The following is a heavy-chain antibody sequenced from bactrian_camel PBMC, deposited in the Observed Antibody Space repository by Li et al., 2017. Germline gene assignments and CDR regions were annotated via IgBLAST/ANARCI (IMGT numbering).Heavy chain of an antibody. CDR2: IYAATT. D-gene: IGHD2*01. Sequence: QVQLVESGGGSVQTGGSLTLSCAASGPDISDRCMAWFRQAPGNEREGVATIYAATTYVADSVKGRFTISRDNAKSTVYLQMNSLKTEDMAMCYCTSGIPHVNWGQGTQVTVS. CDR3: TSGIPHVN. J-gene: IGHJ4*01. CDR1: GPDISDRC. V-gene: IGHV3S53*01.